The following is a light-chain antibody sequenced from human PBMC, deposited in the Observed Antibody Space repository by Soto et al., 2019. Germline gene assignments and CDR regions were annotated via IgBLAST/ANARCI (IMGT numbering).Light chain of an antibody. CDR1: SSDVGGYNY. Sequence: QSALTQPASVSGSPGQSITISCTGTSSDVGGYNYVSWYQRLPGKAPKLMMHDVSNRPSGVSHRFSGSKSGNTASLTISGLQAEDEADFYCTSYTSSSTFVFGTGTKLTVL. CDR2: DVS. V-gene: IGLV2-14*03. CDR3: TSYTSSSTFV. J-gene: IGLJ1*01.